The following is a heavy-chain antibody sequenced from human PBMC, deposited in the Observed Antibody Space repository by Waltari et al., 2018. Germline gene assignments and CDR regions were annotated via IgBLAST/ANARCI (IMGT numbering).Heavy chain of an antibody. CDR1: GYNFISYW. J-gene: IGHJ3*02. CDR2: FYPGDSDT. CDR3: VRGLSGAGAFDI. V-gene: IGHV5-51*01. Sequence: EVQLVQSGADVKKPGESLKISCKGSGYNFISYWIGWVRQVPGKGLEWMGIFYPGDSDTRYSPSFQGQVTISADKSITTAYLQWSSLKASDTAMYYCVRGLSGAGAFDIWGQGTMVTVSS. D-gene: IGHD1-26*01.